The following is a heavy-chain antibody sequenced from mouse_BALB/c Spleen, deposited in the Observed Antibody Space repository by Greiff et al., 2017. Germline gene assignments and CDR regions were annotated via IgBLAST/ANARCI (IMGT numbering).Heavy chain of an antibody. J-gene: IGHJ4*01. V-gene: IGHV1-20*02. Sequence: EVQLQQSGPELVKPGASVKISCKASGYSFTGYFMNWVMQSHGKSLEWIGRINPYNGDTFYNQKFKGKATLTVDKSSSTAHMELRSLASEDSAVYYCARVDYYGSGRLDYWGQGTSVTVSS. D-gene: IGHD1-1*01. CDR3: ARVDYYGSGRLDY. CDR2: INPYNGDT. CDR1: GYSFTGYF.